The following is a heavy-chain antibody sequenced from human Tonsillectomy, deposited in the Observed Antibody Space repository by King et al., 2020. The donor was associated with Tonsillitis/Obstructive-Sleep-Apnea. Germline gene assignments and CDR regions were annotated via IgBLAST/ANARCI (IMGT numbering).Heavy chain of an antibody. D-gene: IGHD3-3*01. CDR2: ISAYNGNT. Sequence: VQLVESGAEVKKPGASVKVSCKASGYTFTSYGISWVRQAPGQGLEGMGWISAYNGNTNYAQKLQGRVTMTPDTSTSTAYMELRSLRSDDTAVYYCARDTPRALDFWSGYYTRDAFDIWGQGTMVTVSS. CDR3: ARDTPRALDFWSGYYTRDAFDI. CDR1: GYTFTSYG. V-gene: IGHV1-18*01. J-gene: IGHJ3*02.